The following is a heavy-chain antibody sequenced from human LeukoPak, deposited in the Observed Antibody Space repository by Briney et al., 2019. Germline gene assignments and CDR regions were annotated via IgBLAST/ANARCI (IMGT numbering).Heavy chain of an antibody. Sequence: LPGGSLRLSCAASGFTFSSYSMNWVRQAPGKGLEWVSYISSSSSTIYYADSVKGRFTISRDNAKNSLYLQMNSLRAEDTAVYYCARDLVIAVAGIYGMDVWGQGTTVTVSS. V-gene: IGHV3-48*01. J-gene: IGHJ6*02. CDR1: GFTFSSYS. CDR2: ISSSSSTI. CDR3: ARDLVIAVAGIYGMDV. D-gene: IGHD6-19*01.